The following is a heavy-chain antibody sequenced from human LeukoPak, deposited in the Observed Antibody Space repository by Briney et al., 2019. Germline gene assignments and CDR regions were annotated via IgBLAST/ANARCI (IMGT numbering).Heavy chain of an antibody. V-gene: IGHV4-4*07. CDR2: IYTTGYS. CDR1: GGSISGYY. CDR3: ARDRRYFDSSGFYSWFDP. J-gene: IGHJ5*02. D-gene: IGHD3-22*01. Sequence: SETLCLTCTVPGGSISGYYWSWVRQPAGKGLEWIGRIYTTGYSNYNPSLQSRVTMSVDTSKNQFSLRLTSVTAADTAVYYCARDRRYFDSSGFYSWFDPWGQGTLVTVSS.